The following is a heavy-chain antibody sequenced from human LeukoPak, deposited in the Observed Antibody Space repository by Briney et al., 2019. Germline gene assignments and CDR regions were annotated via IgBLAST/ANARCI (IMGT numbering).Heavy chain of an antibody. V-gene: IGHV1-46*01. CDR2: INPSGGST. CDR3: ARDRYDILTGYYEDY. D-gene: IGHD3-9*01. J-gene: IGHJ4*02. Sequence: INPSGGSTSYAQKFQGRVTMTRDTSTSTVYMELCSLRSEDTAVYYCARDRYDILTGYYEDYWGQGTLVTVSS.